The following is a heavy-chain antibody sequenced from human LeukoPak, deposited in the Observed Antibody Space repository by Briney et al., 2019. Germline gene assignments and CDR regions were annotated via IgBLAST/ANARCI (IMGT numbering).Heavy chain of an antibody. CDR1: GYSFTSYW. J-gene: IGHJ6*02. D-gene: IGHD2-2*01. Sequence: GESLKISCKGSGYSFTSYWIGWVRQMPGKGLEWMGIIYAGDSDTRYSPSFQGQVTISVDKSISTAYLQWSSLQASDTAMYYCARAIGTSQFYFYYGMDVRGQGTTVTVSS. CDR2: IYAGDSDT. CDR3: ARAIGTSQFYFYYGMDV. V-gene: IGHV5-51*01.